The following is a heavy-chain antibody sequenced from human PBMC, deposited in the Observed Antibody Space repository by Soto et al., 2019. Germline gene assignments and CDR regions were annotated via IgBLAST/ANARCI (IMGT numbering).Heavy chain of an antibody. CDR1: GFTFSSYA. CDR2: ISYDGSNK. D-gene: IGHD5-18*01. V-gene: IGHV3-30-3*01. J-gene: IGHJ6*02. CDR3: ARAIDTAMVPYYYYGMDV. Sequence: QVQLVESGGGVVQPGRSLRLSCAASGFTFSSYAMHWVSQAPGKGLEWVAVISYDGSNKYYADSVKGRFTISRDNSKNTLYLQMNSLRAEDTAVYYCARAIDTAMVPYYYYGMDVWGQGTTVTVSS.